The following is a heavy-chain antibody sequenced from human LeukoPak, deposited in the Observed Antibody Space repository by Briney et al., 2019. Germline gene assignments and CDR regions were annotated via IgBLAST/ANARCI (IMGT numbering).Heavy chain of an antibody. Sequence: ASVKVSCKVSGYTLTELSMHWVRQAPGKGREWMGGFDPEDGETIYAQKFQGRVTMTEDTSTDTAYMELSSLRSEDTAVYYCATGSLRYFDWPVWGKGTTVTVSS. CDR2: FDPEDGET. J-gene: IGHJ6*04. CDR3: ATGSLRYFDWPV. D-gene: IGHD3-9*01. V-gene: IGHV1-24*01. CDR1: GYTLTELS.